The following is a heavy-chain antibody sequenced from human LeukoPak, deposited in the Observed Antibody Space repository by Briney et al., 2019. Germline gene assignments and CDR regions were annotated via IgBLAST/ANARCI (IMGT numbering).Heavy chain of an antibody. CDR1: GFTFSSYS. CDR2: ISTTSVM. CDR3: ARDFSPPTYYYGSGSNY. J-gene: IGHJ4*02. V-gene: IGHV3-48*01. Sequence: PGGSLRLSCAASGFTFSSYSMNWVRQAPGKGLEWISYISTTSVMYYADSVKGRFTISRDNAKNSLYLQMNSLRAEDTAVYYCARDFSPPTYYYGSGSNYWGQGTLVTVSS. D-gene: IGHD3-10*01.